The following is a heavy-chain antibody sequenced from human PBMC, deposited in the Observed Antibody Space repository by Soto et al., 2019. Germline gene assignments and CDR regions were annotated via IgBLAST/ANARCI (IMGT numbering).Heavy chain of an antibody. D-gene: IGHD1-26*01. CDR1: GITFSDHY. Sequence: VQLVESGGGLVQPGGSQRLSCAASGITFSDHYMDWVRQAPGKGLEWVGRIRNKANSYTTDYAASVKGRFTISRDDSKDSLYLQMNSLKTEDTAIYYCARDSGKGAYFDYWGHGTLATVSS. J-gene: IGHJ4*01. CDR2: IRNKANSYTT. CDR3: ARDSGKGAYFDY. V-gene: IGHV3-72*01.